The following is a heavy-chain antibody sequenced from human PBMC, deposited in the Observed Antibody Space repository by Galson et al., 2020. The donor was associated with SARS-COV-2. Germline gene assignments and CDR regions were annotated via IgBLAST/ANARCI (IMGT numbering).Heavy chain of an antibody. Sequence: ASVKVSCKVSGYTLTELSMQWVRQAPGQGLEWMGGFDPEYGGTVYAQKFLGRVTMTEDTSTDTAYLEVRGLGSEDTAVYDCAAAFAYHVLPLNRWGQGTLVTVAS. J-gene: IGHJ5*02. CDR1: GYTLTELS. CDR2: FDPEYGGT. D-gene: IGHD6-25*01. CDR3: AAAFAYHVLPLNR. V-gene: IGHV1-24*01.